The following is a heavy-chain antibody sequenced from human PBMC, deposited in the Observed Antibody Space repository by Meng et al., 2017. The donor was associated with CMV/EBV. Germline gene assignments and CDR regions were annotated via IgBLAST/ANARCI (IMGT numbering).Heavy chain of an antibody. J-gene: IGHJ6*02. V-gene: IGHV3-9*01. CDR2: ISWNSGSI. CDR1: GFTFDDYA. Sequence: GGSLRLSCAASGFTFDDYAMHWVRQAPGKGLEWVSGISWNSGSIGYADSVKGRFTISRDNAKNSLYLQMNSLRAEDTAVYYCARALIAVAGSWDYYYGMDVWGQGTTVTVSS. D-gene: IGHD6-19*01. CDR3: ARALIAVAGSWDYYYGMDV.